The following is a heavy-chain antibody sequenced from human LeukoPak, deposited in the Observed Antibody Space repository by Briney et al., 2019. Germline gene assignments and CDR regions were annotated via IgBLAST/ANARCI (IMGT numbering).Heavy chain of an antibody. CDR2: ISSRSSII. CDR1: GFIFSSYS. J-gene: IGHJ6*04. Sequence: GGSLRLSCAASGFIFSSYSMNWVRRAPGKGLEWVSYISSRSSIIYYADSVKGRFTISRDNAKNSLYLQMNSLRAEDTAVYYCAELGITMIGGVWGKGTTVTISS. V-gene: IGHV3-48*04. CDR3: AELGITMIGGV. D-gene: IGHD3-10*02.